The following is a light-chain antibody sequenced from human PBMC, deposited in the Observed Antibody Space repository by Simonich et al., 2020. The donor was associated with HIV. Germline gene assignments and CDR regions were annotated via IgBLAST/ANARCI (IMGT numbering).Light chain of an antibody. CDR2: GAS. CDR3: QQYNNWPPLT. J-gene: IGKJ4*01. Sequence: EIVMTQSPATLSVSPGERATLSCRASQSVSSNLAWYQQKPGQAPRLLIYGASTRATCIPARFSGSGSETEFTLTISSLQSEDVAVYYCQQYNNWPPLTFGGGTKVEIK. V-gene: IGKV3-15*01. CDR1: QSVSSN.